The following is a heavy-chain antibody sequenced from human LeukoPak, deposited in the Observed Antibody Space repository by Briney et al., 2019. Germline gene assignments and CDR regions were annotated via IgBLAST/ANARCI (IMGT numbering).Heavy chain of an antibody. D-gene: IGHD2-15*01. CDR1: GFTVSSNY. CDR3: ARGYSRAAFDI. J-gene: IGHJ3*02. V-gene: IGHV3-66*01. Sequence: GGSLRLSCAASGFTVSSNYMSWVRQAPGKGLEWVSVIYSGGNTYYADSVKGRFTVSRDNDKNSLLLQMNSLRAEDTALYYCARGYSRAAFDIWGQGTVVAVSS. CDR2: IYSGGNT.